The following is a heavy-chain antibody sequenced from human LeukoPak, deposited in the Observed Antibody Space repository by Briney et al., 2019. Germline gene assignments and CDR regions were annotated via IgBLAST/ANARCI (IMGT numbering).Heavy chain of an antibody. V-gene: IGHV4-59*08. CDR2: IYYTGNT. J-gene: IGHJ4*02. CDR1: GVSISNHY. D-gene: IGHD1-1*01. CDR3: ARHRWTGTFNFDY. Sequence: PSETLSLTCTVSGVSISNHYSSWIRQPPGKGLEWIGYIYYTGNTNYNPSLKSRVTISEDTSKNQVSLKLSSVTAADTAVYYCARHRWTGTFNFDYWGQGTLVTVSS.